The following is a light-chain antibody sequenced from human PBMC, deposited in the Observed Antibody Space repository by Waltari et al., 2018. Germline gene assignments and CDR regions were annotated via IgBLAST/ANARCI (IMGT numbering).Light chain of an antibody. Sequence: EIVMTQSPATLSVSPGERATLFCRASQRVNTNLAWYQRKPGQAPRLLIFGASTRATSIPARFSGSGSGTEFTHTISSLQSEDFGVYYCHQYDDWPRGAFGQGTKVEIK. V-gene: IGKV3-15*01. J-gene: IGKJ1*01. CDR3: HQYDDWPRGA. CDR2: GAS. CDR1: QRVNTN.